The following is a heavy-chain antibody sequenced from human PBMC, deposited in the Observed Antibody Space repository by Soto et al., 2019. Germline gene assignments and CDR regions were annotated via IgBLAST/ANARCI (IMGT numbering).Heavy chain of an antibody. D-gene: IGHD6-6*01. CDR2: IYPGDSDT. Sequence: GESLKISCKGSGYSFTSYWIGWVRQMPGKGLEWMGIIYPGDSDTRYSPSFQGQVTISADKSISTAYLQWSSLKASDTAMYYCARVIEARPWYYGMDVWGQGTTVTVSS. CDR3: ARVIEARPWYYGMDV. J-gene: IGHJ6*02. V-gene: IGHV5-51*01. CDR1: GYSFTSYW.